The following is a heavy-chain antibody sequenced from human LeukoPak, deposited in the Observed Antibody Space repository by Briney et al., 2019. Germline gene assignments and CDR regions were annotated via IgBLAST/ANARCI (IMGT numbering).Heavy chain of an antibody. D-gene: IGHD3-3*01. Sequence: SVKVSCTASGGTFSSYAISWVRQAPGQGLEWMGGIIPIFGTANYAQKFQGRVTITADESTSTAYMELSSLRSEDTAVYYCANQLRFLEWLPGDWGQGTLVTVSS. CDR2: IIPIFGTA. J-gene: IGHJ4*02. CDR3: ANQLRFLEWLPGD. CDR1: GGTFSSYA. V-gene: IGHV1-69*13.